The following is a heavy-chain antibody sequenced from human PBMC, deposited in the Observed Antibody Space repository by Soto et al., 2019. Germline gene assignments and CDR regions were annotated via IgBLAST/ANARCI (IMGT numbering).Heavy chain of an antibody. J-gene: IGHJ6*02. V-gene: IGHV3-15*07. CDR1: GFTFSNAW. Sequence: GGSLRLSCAASGFTFSNAWMNWVRQAPGKGLEWVGRIKSKTDGGTTDYAAPVKGRFTISRDDSKNTLYLQMNSLKTEDTAVYYCTTDRYIVATTDPLSLYYYYYYGMDVWGQGTTVTVSS. CDR2: IKSKTDGGTT. D-gene: IGHD5-12*01. CDR3: TTDRYIVATTDPLSLYYYYYYGMDV.